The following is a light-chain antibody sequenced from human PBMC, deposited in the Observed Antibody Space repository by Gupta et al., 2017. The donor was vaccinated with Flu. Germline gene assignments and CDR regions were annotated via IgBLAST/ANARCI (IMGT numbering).Light chain of an antibody. J-gene: IGLJ2*01. CDR1: SSDVGAYDY. CDR3: NSYAGSNTV. CDR2: EVS. V-gene: IGLV2-8*01. Sequence: GTSSDVGAYDYASWYQHHPGNAPKLIIYEVSKPPSGAPDRFSGSKSGNTASLTVSGLQAEDEADYYCNSYAGSNTVFGGGTKLTVL.